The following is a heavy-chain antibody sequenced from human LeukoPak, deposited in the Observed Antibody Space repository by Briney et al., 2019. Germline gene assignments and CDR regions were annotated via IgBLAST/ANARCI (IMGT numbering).Heavy chain of an antibody. V-gene: IGHV1-2*02. D-gene: IGHD4-17*01. CDR1: GYTFTAYY. Sequence: GASVKVSCKASGYTFTAYYMHWVRQAPGQGLEWMGWINPNSGGTNYAQKFQGRVTMTRDTSISTAYMELRSLRSDDTAVYYCARDAPTVTTDPTRFWGQGTLVTASS. CDR3: ARDAPTVTTDPTRF. J-gene: IGHJ4*02. CDR2: INPNSGGT.